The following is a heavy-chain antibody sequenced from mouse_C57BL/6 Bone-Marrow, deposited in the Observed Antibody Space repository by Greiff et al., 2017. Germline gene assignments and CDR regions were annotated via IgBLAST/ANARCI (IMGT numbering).Heavy chain of an antibody. CDR3: ARSCAGSSYGKDYAMDY. J-gene: IGHJ4*01. CDR1: GYTFTSYW. CDR2: IYPGSGST. D-gene: IGHD1-1*01. V-gene: IGHV1-55*01. Sequence: QVQLQQPGAELVKPGASVKMSCKASGYTFTSYWITWVKQRPGQGLEWIGDIYPGSGSTNYNEKFKSKATLTVDTSSSTAYMQRSSLTSEDSAVYYCARSCAGSSYGKDYAMDYWGRGTSVTVSS.